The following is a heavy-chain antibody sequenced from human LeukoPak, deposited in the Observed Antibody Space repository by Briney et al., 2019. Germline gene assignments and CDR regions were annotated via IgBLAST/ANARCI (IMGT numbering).Heavy chain of an antibody. D-gene: IGHD6-6*01. J-gene: IGHJ6*02. Sequence: KASETLSLTCAVYGGSFSGYYWSWIRQPPGKGLEWIGEINHSGSTNYNPSLKSRVTISVDTSKNQFSLKLSSVTAADTAVHYCARGRLVAPYYYYGMDVWGQGTTVTVSS. CDR1: GGSFSGYY. CDR2: INHSGST. CDR3: ARGRLVAPYYYYGMDV. V-gene: IGHV4-34*01.